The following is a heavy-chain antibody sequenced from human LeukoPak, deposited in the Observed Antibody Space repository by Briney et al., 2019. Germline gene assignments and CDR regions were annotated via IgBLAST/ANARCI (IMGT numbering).Heavy chain of an antibody. V-gene: IGHV1-69*05. CDR3: ARLDYYYYYMDV. CDR2: IIPIFGTA. Sequence: SVKVSCKASGGSFSSYAISWVRQAPGQGLEWMGGIIPIFGTANYAQKFQGRVTITTDESTSTAYMELSSLRSEDTAVYYCARLDYYYYYMDVWGKGTTVTVSS. CDR1: GGSFSSYA. J-gene: IGHJ6*03. D-gene: IGHD1-1*01.